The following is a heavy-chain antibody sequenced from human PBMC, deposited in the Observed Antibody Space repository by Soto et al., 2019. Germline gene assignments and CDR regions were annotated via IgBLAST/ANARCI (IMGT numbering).Heavy chain of an antibody. CDR3: ARQTYYYDSSGYQNWFDP. J-gene: IGHJ5*02. CDR2: THPFGDT. V-gene: IGHV4-34*01. Sequence: SETLSLTCAVHTESFSTYYCSWTRQPPGKGLEWIGETHPFGDTNYNPSLRSRVTISVDTSKNQFSLKLRSVTAADTAVYYCARQTYYYDSSGYQNWFDPWGQGTLVTVSS. CDR1: TESFSTYY. D-gene: IGHD3-22*01.